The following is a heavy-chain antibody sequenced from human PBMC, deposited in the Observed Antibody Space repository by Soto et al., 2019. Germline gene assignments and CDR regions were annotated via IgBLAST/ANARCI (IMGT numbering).Heavy chain of an antibody. CDR2: ISYDGSNK. D-gene: IGHD3-22*01. J-gene: IGHJ4*02. Sequence: QVQLVESGGGVVQPGRSLRLSCADSGFTFTDYSMHWVRQAPGKGLEWVAVISYDGSNKNYADSVKGRFTISRDNSKNTLYQQMNSLRGEDTAVDYCAKDTYYHDSGGDYVVDYWGQGTLVTVSS. V-gene: IGHV3-30*18. CDR1: GFTFTDYS. CDR3: AKDTYYHDSGGDYVVDY.